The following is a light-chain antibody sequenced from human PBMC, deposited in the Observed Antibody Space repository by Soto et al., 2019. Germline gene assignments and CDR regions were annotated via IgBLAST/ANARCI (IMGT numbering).Light chain of an antibody. CDR3: QHLNSYPPT. CDR2: AAS. Sequence: DIQLTQSPSFLSASVGDRVTITCRASQGISSYLAWYLQKPGKAPKLLIYAASTLQSGVPSRFSGSGSGTEFTLTISSLQPEDFATYYCQHLNSYPPTFGQGTRLEIK. V-gene: IGKV1-9*01. J-gene: IGKJ5*01. CDR1: QGISSY.